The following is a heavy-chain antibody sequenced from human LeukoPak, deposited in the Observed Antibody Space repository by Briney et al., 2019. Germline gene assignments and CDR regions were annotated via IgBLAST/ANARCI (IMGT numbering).Heavy chain of an antibody. CDR2: IYHSGST. CDR1: GGSISSSSYY. V-gene: IGHV4-39*01. D-gene: IGHD3-22*01. Sequence: KPSETLSLTCTVSGGSISSSSYYWGWIRQPPGKGLEWIGSIYHSGSTYYNPSLKSRVTISVDTSKNQFSLKLSSVTAADTAVYYCARQPDDSSGSPLDYWGQGTLVTVSS. CDR3: ARQPDDSSGSPLDY. J-gene: IGHJ4*02.